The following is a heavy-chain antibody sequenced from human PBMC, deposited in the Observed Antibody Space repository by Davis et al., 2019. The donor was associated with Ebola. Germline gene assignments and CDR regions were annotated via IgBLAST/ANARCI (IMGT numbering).Heavy chain of an antibody. D-gene: IGHD2-21*02. CDR1: GFTFSDYY. J-gene: IGHJ4*02. CDR2: ISTSGSDT. CDR3: ARMIIMVTLFDY. Sequence: GGSLRLSCAASGFTFSDYYMSWIRQAPGKPLEWISYISTSGSDTYYADSMKGRFSISRDNARDALYLNINNARVDDTAVYYCARMIIMVTLFDYWGQGSLVTVSS. V-gene: IGHV3-11*01.